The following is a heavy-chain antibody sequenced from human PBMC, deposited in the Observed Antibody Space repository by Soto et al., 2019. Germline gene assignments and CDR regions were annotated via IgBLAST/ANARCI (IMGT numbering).Heavy chain of an antibody. V-gene: IGHV3-30-3*01. D-gene: IGHD6-13*01. CDR2: ISYDGSNK. CDR3: ARDHRGGIYYYYYGMDV. J-gene: IGHJ6*02. CDR1: GFTFSSYA. Sequence: GGSLRLSCAASGFTFSSYAMHWVRQAPGKGLEWVAVISYDGSNKYYADSVKGRFTISRDNSKNTLYLQMNSLRAEDTAVYYCARDHRGGIYYYYYGMDVWGQGTTVTVSS.